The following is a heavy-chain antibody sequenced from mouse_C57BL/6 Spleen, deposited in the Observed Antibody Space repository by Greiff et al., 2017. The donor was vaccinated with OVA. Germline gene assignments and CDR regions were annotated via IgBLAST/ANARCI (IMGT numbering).Heavy chain of an antibody. CDR3: ARASYYGSQYYFDY. CDR1: GFNIKDYY. J-gene: IGHJ2*01. Sequence: EVQLQQSGAELVKPGASVQLSCTASGFNIKDYYMHWVKQRTEQGLEWIGRIDPEDGETKYAPKFQGKATITADTSSNTAYLQLSSLTSEDTAVYYCARASYYGSQYYFDYWGQGTTLTVSS. V-gene: IGHV14-2*01. D-gene: IGHD1-1*01. CDR2: IDPEDGET.